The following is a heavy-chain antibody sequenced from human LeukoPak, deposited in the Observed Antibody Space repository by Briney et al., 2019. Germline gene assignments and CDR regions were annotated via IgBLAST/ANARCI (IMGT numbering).Heavy chain of an antibody. J-gene: IGHJ4*02. V-gene: IGHV1-58*02. CDR2: IVVGSGNT. Sequence: TSVKVSCKASGFTFTSSAMQWVRQARGQRLEWIGWIVVGSGNTNYAQKFQERVTITRDMSTSTAYMELSSLRSEDTAVYYCAAITTVFGSSGPFDYWGQGTLVTVSS. CDR1: GFTFTSSA. CDR3: AAITTVFGSSGPFDY. D-gene: IGHD6-19*01.